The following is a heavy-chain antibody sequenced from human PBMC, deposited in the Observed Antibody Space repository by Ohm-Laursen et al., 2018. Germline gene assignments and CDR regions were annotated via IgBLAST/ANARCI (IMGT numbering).Heavy chain of an antibody. CDR3: AREGGYYDSSGYYVLSDGMDV. V-gene: IGHV1-46*01. CDR2: INPSGGST. CDR1: GYTFTSYY. J-gene: IGHJ6*02. D-gene: IGHD3-22*01. Sequence: SVKVSCKASGYTFTSYYMHWVRQAPGQGLEWMGIINPSGGSTSYAQKFQGRVTMTRDTSTSTVYMELGSLRSEDTAVYYCAREGGYYDSSGYYVLSDGMDVWGQGTTVTVSS.